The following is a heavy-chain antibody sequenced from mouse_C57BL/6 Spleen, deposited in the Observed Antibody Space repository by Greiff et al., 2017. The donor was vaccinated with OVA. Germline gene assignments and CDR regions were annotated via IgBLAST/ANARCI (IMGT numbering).Heavy chain of an antibody. Sequence: QVQLKQSGAELVKPGASVKLSCKASGYTFTEYTIHWVKQRSGQGLEWIGWFYPGSGSIKYNEKFKDKATLTADKSSSTVYMELSRLTSEDSAVYFCARHGASEIPHYYGSSYRYFDVWGTGTTVTVSS. V-gene: IGHV1-62-2*01. CDR2: FYPGSGSI. CDR1: GYTFTEYT. J-gene: IGHJ1*03. D-gene: IGHD1-1*01. CDR3: ARHGASEIPHYYGSSYRYFDV.